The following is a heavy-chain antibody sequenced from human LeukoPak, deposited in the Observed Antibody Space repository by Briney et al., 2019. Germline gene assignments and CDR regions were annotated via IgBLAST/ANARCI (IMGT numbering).Heavy chain of an antibody. CDR2: IDPSDSYT. V-gene: IGHV5-10-1*01. J-gene: IGHJ4*02. CDR1: GYSFTSYW. CDR3: ARSTAPIVVVPAAPLDY. Sequence: GESLRISCQGSGYSFTSYWISWVRQMPGKGLEWMGRIDPSDSYTNYSPSFQGHVTISADKSISTAYLQWSSLKASDTAMYYCARSTAPIVVVPAAPLDYWGQGTLVTVSS. D-gene: IGHD2-2*01.